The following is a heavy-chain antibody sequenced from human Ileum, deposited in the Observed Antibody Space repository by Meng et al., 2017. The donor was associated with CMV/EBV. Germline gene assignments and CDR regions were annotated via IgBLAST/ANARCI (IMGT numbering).Heavy chain of an antibody. CDR3: ARVGKYTWNPRHVNWFDP. Sequence: ASVKVSCKASGYTFTDYYLHWVRQAPGQGLEWMGWISPNSGDTNYAQKFRGRVTLTRDTSITTAYMELSRLRSDDTAVYYCARVGKYTWNPRHVNWFDPWGQGTRVTVSS. J-gene: IGHJ5*02. CDR2: ISPNSGDT. CDR1: GYTFTDYY. D-gene: IGHD1-20*01. V-gene: IGHV1-2*02.